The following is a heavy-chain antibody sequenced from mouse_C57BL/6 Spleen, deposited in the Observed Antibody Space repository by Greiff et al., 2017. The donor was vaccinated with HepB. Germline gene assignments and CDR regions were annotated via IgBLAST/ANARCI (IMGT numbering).Heavy chain of an antibody. CDR3: ASNYYGSSLFDY. D-gene: IGHD1-1*01. CDR2: IYPGDGDT. V-gene: IGHV1-82*01. J-gene: IGHJ2*01. CDR1: GYAFSSSW. Sequence: VQLQESGPELVKPGASVKISCKASGYAFSSSWMNWVKQRPGKGLEWIGRIYPGDGDTNYNGKFKGKATLTADKSSSTAYMQLSSLTSEDSAVYFCASNYYGSSLFDYWGQGTTLTVSS.